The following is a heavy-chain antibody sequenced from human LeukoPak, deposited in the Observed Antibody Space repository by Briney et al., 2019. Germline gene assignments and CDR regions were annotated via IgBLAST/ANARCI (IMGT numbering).Heavy chain of an antibody. Sequence: GRSLRLSCAASGFTFSSYAMHWVRQAPGKGLEWVAVISYDGSNKYYADSVKGRFTISRDNSKNTLYLQMNSLRAEDTAVYYCARVGATVHFDYWGQGTLVTVSS. CDR1: GFTFSSYA. J-gene: IGHJ4*02. V-gene: IGHV3-30-3*01. D-gene: IGHD1-26*01. CDR2: ISYDGSNK. CDR3: ARVGATVHFDY.